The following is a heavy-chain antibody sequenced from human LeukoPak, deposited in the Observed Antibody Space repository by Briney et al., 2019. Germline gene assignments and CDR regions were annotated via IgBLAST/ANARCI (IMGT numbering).Heavy chain of an antibody. J-gene: IGHJ4*02. CDR3: ARDYGGSSPFDY. CDR1: GFTFSSYE. CDR2: ISSSDSTI. Sequence: PGGSLRPSCAASGFTFSSYEMHWVRQPPGKGLEWVSYISSSDSTIYYADSVKGRFTISRDNAKNSLYLQMNSLRAEDTAVYYCARDYGGSSPFDYWGQGTLVTVSS. V-gene: IGHV3-48*03. D-gene: IGHD4-23*01.